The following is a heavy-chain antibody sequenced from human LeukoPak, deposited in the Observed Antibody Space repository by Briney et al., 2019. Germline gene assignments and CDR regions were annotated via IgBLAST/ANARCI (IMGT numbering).Heavy chain of an antibody. Sequence: ASVKVSFKASGYTFTCYYMHWVRQAPGQGLEWMGWIKPNSGGTNYAQKFQGRVTMTSDTSISTAYMELSRLRSDDTAVYYCARSYDFWSGPYYMDVWGKGTTVTVSS. V-gene: IGHV1-2*02. CDR3: ARSYDFWSGPYYMDV. J-gene: IGHJ6*03. D-gene: IGHD3-3*01. CDR1: GYTFTCYY. CDR2: IKPNSGGT.